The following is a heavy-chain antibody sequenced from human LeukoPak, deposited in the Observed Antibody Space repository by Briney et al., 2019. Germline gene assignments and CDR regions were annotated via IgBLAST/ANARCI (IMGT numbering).Heavy chain of an antibody. Sequence: GGSLRLSCAASGFTFSDYYMSWIRQAPGKGLEWVSYISSSSSYTNYADSVKGRFTISRDNSKNTLYLQMNSLRPDDMAMYHCVRENYGEYYFDYWGRGTLVSVSS. J-gene: IGHJ4*02. CDR2: ISSSSSYT. CDR3: VRENYGEYYFDY. D-gene: IGHD4-17*01. V-gene: IGHV3-11*06. CDR1: GFTFSDYY.